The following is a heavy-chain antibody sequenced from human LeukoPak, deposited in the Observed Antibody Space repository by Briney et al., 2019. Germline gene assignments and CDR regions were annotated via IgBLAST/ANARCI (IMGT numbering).Heavy chain of an antibody. J-gene: IGHJ4*02. CDR2: IYYSGST. D-gene: IGHD3-22*01. CDR3: ARGPLGIVVVITLLDY. CDR1: GGSISSSSYY. Sequence: SETLSLTCTVSGGSISSSSYYWGWIRQPPGKGLEWIGSIYYSGSTYYNPSLKSRVTISVDTSKNQFSLKLSSVTAADTAVYYCARGPLGIVVVITLLDYWGQGTLVTVSS. V-gene: IGHV4-39*07.